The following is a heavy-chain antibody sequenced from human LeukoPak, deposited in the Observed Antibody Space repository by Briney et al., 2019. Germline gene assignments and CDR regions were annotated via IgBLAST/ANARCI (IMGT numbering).Heavy chain of an antibody. V-gene: IGHV3-23*01. CDR3: AKDRTHRRYYDSTGYYNQYDY. J-gene: IGHJ4*02. Sequence: GGSLRLSCVASEFIFSNFAMSWVRQAPGKGLEWVSTISGNAAATYYGNSVKGRFTISRDNSRNTLYLQMNSLRAEDTAIYYCAKDRTHRRYYDSTGYYNQYDYWGQGALVTVSS. D-gene: IGHD3-22*01. CDR1: EFIFSNFA. CDR2: ISGNAAAT.